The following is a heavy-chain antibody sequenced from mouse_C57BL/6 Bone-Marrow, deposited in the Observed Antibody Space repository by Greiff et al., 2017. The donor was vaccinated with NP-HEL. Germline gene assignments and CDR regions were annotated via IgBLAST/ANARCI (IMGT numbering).Heavy chain of an antibody. D-gene: IGHD2-1*01. CDR2: ISYDGSN. Sequence: EVKLQESGPGLVKPSQSLSLTCSVTGYSITSGYYWNWIRQFPGNKLEWMGYISYDGSNNYNPSLKNRISITRDTSKNQFFLKLNSVTTEDTATYYCARGDGNYDAWFAYWGQGTLVTVSA. CDR1: GYSITSGYY. J-gene: IGHJ3*01. V-gene: IGHV3-6*01. CDR3: ARGDGNYDAWFAY.